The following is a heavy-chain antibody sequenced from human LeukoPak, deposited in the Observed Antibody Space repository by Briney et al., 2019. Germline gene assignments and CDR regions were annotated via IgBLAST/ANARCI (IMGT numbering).Heavy chain of an antibody. CDR2: ISHIGST. D-gene: IGHD1-14*01. V-gene: IGHV4-59*11. CDR1: GASISGHY. Sequence: SETLSLTCTVSGASISGHYLTWLRQPPGKGLEWIGYISHIGSTNYNPSLKSRLTISVDTSKNQFSLELTSVTAADTAVYYCARDRISINALDMWGQGTMVTVSS. J-gene: IGHJ3*02. CDR3: ARDRISINALDM.